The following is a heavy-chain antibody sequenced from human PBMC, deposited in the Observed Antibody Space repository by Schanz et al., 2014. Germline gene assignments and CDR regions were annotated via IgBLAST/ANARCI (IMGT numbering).Heavy chain of an antibody. Sequence: QVQLQESGPGLVKPSQTLSLTCTVSGGSIRSGTYYWSWIRQPAGKALEWVGRVFPNGITNYNPSLRSRVTISLAPSKNQFSMTRTSLTAADTAVYYCARDTTWRLDLWGSGTLVTVSS. V-gene: IGHV4-61*02. CDR3: ARDTTWRLDL. J-gene: IGHJ2*01. CDR1: GGSIRSGTYY. D-gene: IGHD1-1*01. CDR2: VFPNGIT.